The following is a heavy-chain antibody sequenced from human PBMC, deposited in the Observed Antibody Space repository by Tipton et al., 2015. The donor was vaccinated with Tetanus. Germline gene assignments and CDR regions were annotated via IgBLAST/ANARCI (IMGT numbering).Heavy chain of an antibody. CDR3: ARDRRDFAYDSRGFYSPLYYFDN. CDR2: IYHRGST. CDR1: GGSISSGGYY. J-gene: IGHJ4*02. D-gene: IGHD3-22*01. Sequence: TLSLTCTVSGGSISSGGYYWTWIRQHPGKGLEWIGNIYHRGSTYYNPSLMSRVTLSLDTARGQFSLKLTSVTAADAAVYFCARDRRDFAYDSRGFYSPLYYFDNWGQGLRVTVSS. V-gene: IGHV4-31*03.